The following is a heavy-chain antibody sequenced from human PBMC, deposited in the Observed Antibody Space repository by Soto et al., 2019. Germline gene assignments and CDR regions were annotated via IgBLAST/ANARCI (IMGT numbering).Heavy chain of an antibody. J-gene: IGHJ3*02. CDR3: ARPYDDYGDYYAFDI. D-gene: IGHD4-17*01. CDR1: GGSISSSSYY. V-gene: IGHV4-39*01. Sequence: SETLSLTCTVSGGSISSSSYYWGWIRQPPGKGLEWIGSIYYSGSTYYNPSLKSRVTISVDTSKNQFSLKLSSVTAADTAVYYCARPYDDYGDYYAFDIWGQGTMVTVSS. CDR2: IYYSGST.